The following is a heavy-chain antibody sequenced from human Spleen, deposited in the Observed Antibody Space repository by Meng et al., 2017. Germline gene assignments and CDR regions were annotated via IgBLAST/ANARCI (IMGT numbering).Heavy chain of an antibody. CDR3: ARDKSVNDFGYFDY. Sequence: QGHQQTTGLVLVRPSHTLSSTCTVAGGPVNSANSYWPRLRQTPGTGLDWVEHVYFNATTKYNPSLETRLTTSIDTSRNQFSLTMTSVTAADTAVYYCARDKSVNDFGYFDYWGQGSLVTVSS. CDR1: GGPVNSANSY. CDR2: VYFNATT. V-gene: IGHV4-61*01. D-gene: IGHD1-1*01. J-gene: IGHJ4*02.